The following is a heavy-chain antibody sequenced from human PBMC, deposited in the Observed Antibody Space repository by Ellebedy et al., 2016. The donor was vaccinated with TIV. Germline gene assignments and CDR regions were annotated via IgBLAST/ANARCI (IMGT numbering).Heavy chain of an antibody. CDR3: ARDIRGVIPFDY. Sequence: GGSLRLSXAASGFTFSSYAMSWVRQAPGKGLEWVSAISGSGGSTYYADSVKGRFTISRDNSKNTLYLQMNSLRAEDTAVYYCARDIRGVIPFDYWGQGTLVTVSS. CDR2: ISGSGGST. J-gene: IGHJ4*02. D-gene: IGHD3-10*01. V-gene: IGHV3-23*01. CDR1: GFTFSSYA.